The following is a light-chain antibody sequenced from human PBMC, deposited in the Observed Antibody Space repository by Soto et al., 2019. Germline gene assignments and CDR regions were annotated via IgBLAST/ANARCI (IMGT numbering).Light chain of an antibody. CDR3: NSYTTTSALV. CDR1: SADIGSHDY. J-gene: IGLJ1*01. CDR2: EVS. Sequence: QSALTQPASVSGSPGQSITISCTGSSADIGSHDYVSWYQQHPGKVPKLIIYEVSKRPSGASDRFSGSKSGNAAYLSISDLQPEDVADYYCNSYTTTSALVFGTGTKGTVL. V-gene: IGLV2-14*01.